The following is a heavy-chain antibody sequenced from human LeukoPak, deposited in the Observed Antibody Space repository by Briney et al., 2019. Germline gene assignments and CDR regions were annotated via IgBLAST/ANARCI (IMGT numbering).Heavy chain of an antibody. D-gene: IGHD6-13*01. CDR2: LDLSGVYT. J-gene: IGHJ4*02. Sequence: GGSLRLPCAASGFTFSNYHMSWVRQAPGKGLEGVANLDLSGVYTYYADTLKGRFTTSRDNSKNTLYLQLSGLRADDTAVYYCARTGSGSCLRAATGTCFDHWGQGTLVTVSS. V-gene: IGHV3-23*01. CDR3: ARTGSGSCLRAATGTCFDH. CDR1: GFTFSNYH.